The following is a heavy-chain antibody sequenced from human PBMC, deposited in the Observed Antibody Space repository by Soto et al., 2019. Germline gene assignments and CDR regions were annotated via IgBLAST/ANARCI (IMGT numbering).Heavy chain of an antibody. V-gene: IGHV5-51*01. Sequence: PGESLKISCKGSGYSFTSYCIGWVRQMPGKGLEWMGIIHPGDSDTRYSPSFQGQVTISADKSISTVYLQWSSLKASDTAMYYCARVHDSSVNYYFGWFDPWGQGTLVTVSS. CDR3: ARVHDSSVNYYFGWFDP. J-gene: IGHJ5*02. CDR1: GYSFTSYC. CDR2: IHPGDSDT. D-gene: IGHD3-22*01.